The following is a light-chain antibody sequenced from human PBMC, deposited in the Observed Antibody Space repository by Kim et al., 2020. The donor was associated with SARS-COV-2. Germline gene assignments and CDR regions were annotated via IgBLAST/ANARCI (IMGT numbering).Light chain of an antibody. V-gene: IGKV3-20*01. CDR1: QSVYSGY. Sequence: EVVLTQSPGTLSLSPGERATLSCRASQSVYSGYFGWYQQKPGQAPRLLIYGASNRATGIPDRLSGSGSGTDFSLTISRLEPEDFAVYYCQQYTESSFTFGQGTKLEI. J-gene: IGKJ2*01. CDR2: GAS. CDR3: QQYTESSFT.